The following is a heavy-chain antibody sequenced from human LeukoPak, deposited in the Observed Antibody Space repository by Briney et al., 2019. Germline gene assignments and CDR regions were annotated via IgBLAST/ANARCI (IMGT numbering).Heavy chain of an antibody. CDR3: ARGVDIAAAQYGY. CDR2: IYYSGTT. CDR1: GGSISSYY. D-gene: IGHD6-13*01. J-gene: IGHJ4*02. Sequence: SETLSLTCTVSGGSISSYYWSWIRQPPGKGLEWIGYIYYSGTTNYNPSLKSRVTISVDTSKNQFSLKLSSVTAADTAVYYCARGVDIAAAQYGYWGQGTLVTVSS. V-gene: IGHV4-59*01.